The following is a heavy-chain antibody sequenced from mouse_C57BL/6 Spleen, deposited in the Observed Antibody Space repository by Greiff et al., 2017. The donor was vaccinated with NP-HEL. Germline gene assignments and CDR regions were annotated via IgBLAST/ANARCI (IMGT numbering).Heavy chain of an antibody. CDR2: IHPNSGST. V-gene: IGHV1-64*01. CDR3: ARSLTGTGDAMDY. Sequence: QVQLQQPGAELVKPGASVKLSCKASGYTFTSYWMHWVKQRPGQGLEWIGMIHPNSGSTNYNEKFKSKATLTVDKSSSTAYMQLSSLTSEDSAVYYCARSLTGTGDAMDYWGQGTSVTVSS. CDR1: GYTFTSYW. J-gene: IGHJ4*01. D-gene: IGHD4-1*01.